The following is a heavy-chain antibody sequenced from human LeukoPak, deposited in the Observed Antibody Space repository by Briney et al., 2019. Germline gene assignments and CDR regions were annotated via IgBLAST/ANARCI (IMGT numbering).Heavy chain of an antibody. J-gene: IGHJ4*02. CDR2: IKSKTDGGTT. V-gene: IGHV3-15*01. CDR1: GFTFTNAW. Sequence: GGSLRFSCAASGFTFTNAWMGWVRQAPGKGLEWIGRIKSKTDGGTTDYAAPVKGRFTISRDDSRNTLYLQSNSLKSEDTAEYYCTTDRGVAARPLFDFWGQGILVTVSS. CDR3: TTDRGVAARPLFDF. D-gene: IGHD6-6*01.